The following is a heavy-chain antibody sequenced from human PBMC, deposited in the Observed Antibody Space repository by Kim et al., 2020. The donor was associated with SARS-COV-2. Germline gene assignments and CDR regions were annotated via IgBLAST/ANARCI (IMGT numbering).Heavy chain of an antibody. Sequence: GGSLRLSCAASGFSFSSYWMNWVRQAPGKGLEWVANIKPDGGEKYYVDSVRGRFTVSRDNADNSLDLQMNSLTAEDTAVYYCARRGVLPGTFHYSGLDV. V-gene: IGHV3-7*01. D-gene: IGHD1-7*01. CDR1: GFSFSSYW. J-gene: IGHJ6*01. CDR3: ARRGVLPGTFHYSGLDV. CDR2: IKPDGGEK.